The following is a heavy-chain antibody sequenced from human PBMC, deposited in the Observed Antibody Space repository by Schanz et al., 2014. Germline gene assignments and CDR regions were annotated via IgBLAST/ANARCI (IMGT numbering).Heavy chain of an antibody. Sequence: QVQLVQSGTQVKKPGASVKVSCKASGYTLSAYSLHWVRQAPGQGLEWMGRIIPILGIANYAQKFQGRVTNTADKSTSTAYMDLSSLRPEDTAVYYCARGYGDSPTDFWGQGTLVTVSS. V-gene: IGHV1-69*09. J-gene: IGHJ4*02. D-gene: IGHD4-17*01. CDR1: GYTLSAYS. CDR2: IIPILGIA. CDR3: ARGYGDSPTDF.